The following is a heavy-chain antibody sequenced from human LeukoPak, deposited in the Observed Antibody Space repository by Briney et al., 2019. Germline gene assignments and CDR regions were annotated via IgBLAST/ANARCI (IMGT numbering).Heavy chain of an antibody. D-gene: IGHD3-22*01. J-gene: IGHJ4*02. CDR2: INPSGGST. CDR3: AREALGAYDSSGYTFDY. Sequence: ASVKVSCKASGYTFTTYYMHWVRQAPGQGLEWMGIINPSGGSTSYAQKFQGRVTMTWGTSTSTVYMELSSLRSEDTAVYYCAREALGAYDSSGYTFDYWGQGTLVTVSS. V-gene: IGHV1-46*01. CDR1: GYTFTTYY.